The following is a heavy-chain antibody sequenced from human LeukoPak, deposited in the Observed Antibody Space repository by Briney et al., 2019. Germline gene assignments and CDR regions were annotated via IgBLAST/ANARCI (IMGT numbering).Heavy chain of an antibody. CDR1: GGSFSGYY. D-gene: IGHD6-19*01. CDR2: INHSGST. J-gene: IGHJ4*02. CDR3: ARHPPSSGWPFDY. V-gene: IGHV4-34*01. Sequence: SETLSLTCAVYGGSFSGYYWSWIRQPPGKGLEWIGEINHSGSTNYNPSLKSRVTISVDTSKNQFSLKLSSVTAADTAVYYCARHPPSSGWPFDYWGQGTLVTVSS.